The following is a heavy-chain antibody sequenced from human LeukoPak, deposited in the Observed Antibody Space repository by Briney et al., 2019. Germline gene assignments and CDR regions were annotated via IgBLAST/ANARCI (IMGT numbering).Heavy chain of an antibody. CDR1: GFTFSSYA. CDR3: ARGQGYFDY. CDR2: ISYDGSNK. V-gene: IGHV3-30-3*01. Sequence: GGSLRLSCAASGFTFSSYAMSWVRQAPGKGLEWVAVISYDGSNKYYADSVKGRFTISRDNSKNTLYLQMNSLRAEDTAVYYCARGQGYFDYWGQGTLVTVSS. J-gene: IGHJ4*02.